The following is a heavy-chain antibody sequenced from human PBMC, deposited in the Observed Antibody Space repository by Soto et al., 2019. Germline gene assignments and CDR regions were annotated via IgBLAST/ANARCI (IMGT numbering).Heavy chain of an antibody. J-gene: IGHJ4*02. D-gene: IGHD5-12*01. CDR1: GGSISSGGYY. CDR3: AGEGGMATTPGDY. Sequence: QVQLQESGPGLVKPSQTLSLTCTVSGGSISSGGYYWSWIRQHPGKGLEWIGYIYYSGSTYYNPSLRRRVTISVAPPTTPSSLKLSSVTAADTAVYYCAGEGGMATTPGDYWGRGTLVTVSS. V-gene: IGHV4-31*03. CDR2: IYYSGST.